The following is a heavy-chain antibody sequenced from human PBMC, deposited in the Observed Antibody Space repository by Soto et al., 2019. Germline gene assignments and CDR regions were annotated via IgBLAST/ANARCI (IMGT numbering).Heavy chain of an antibody. J-gene: IGHJ4*02. CDR3: ARDRALLRFGEARGQD. V-gene: IGHV4-30-4*01. Sequence: PSVTLSLTCTVSGGSISSGDYYWSWIRQPPGKGLEWVGYIYYSGSTYYNPSLKSRVTISVDTSKNQFSLKLSSVTAADTAVYYCARDRALLRFGEARGQDWGQGTLVTVSS. CDR2: IYYSGST. CDR1: GGSISSGDYY. D-gene: IGHD3-10*01.